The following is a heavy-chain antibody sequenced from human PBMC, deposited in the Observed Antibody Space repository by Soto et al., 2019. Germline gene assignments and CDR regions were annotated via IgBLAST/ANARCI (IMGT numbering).Heavy chain of an antibody. V-gene: IGHV1-24*01. Sequence: GASVKVSCKVSGYTLTELSMHWVRQAPGKGLEWMGGFDPEDGETIYAQKFQGRVTMTEDTSTDTAYMELSSLRSEDTAVYYCATSLRYFDWLFPTRDYFDYWGQGTLVTVSS. CDR3: ATSLRYFDWLFPTRDYFDY. CDR1: GYTLTELS. CDR2: FDPEDGET. D-gene: IGHD3-9*01. J-gene: IGHJ4*02.